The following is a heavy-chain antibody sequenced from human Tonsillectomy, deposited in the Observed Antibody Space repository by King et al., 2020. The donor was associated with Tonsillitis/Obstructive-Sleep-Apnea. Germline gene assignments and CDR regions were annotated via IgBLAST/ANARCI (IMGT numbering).Heavy chain of an antibody. D-gene: IGHD3-3*01. V-gene: IGHV3-66*01. CDR1: GFTVSSNY. J-gene: IGHJ4*02. Sequence: VQLVESGGGLVQPGGSLRLSCAASGFTVSSNYMSWVRQAPGKGLEWVSVIYSGGSTYYADSVKGRFTISRDNSKNTLYLQMNSLRAEDTAVYYWARDSFFWSGYYFDYWGQGTLVTVSS. CDR3: ARDSFFWSGYYFDY. CDR2: IYSGGST.